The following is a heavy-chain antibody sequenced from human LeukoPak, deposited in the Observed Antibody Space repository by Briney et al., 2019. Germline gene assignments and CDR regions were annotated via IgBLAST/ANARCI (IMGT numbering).Heavy chain of an antibody. CDR2: MNPNSGNT. D-gene: IGHD6-19*01. J-gene: IGHJ4*02. V-gene: IGHV1-8*01. CDR1: GYTFTSYD. Sequence: ASVKVSCKASGYTFTSYDINWVRQATGQGLEWMGWMNPNSGNTGYAQKFQGRVTMTRDTSISTAYMELSRLRSDDAAVYYCARGSSYSSGWIDYWGQGTLVTVSS. CDR3: ARGSSYSSGWIDY.